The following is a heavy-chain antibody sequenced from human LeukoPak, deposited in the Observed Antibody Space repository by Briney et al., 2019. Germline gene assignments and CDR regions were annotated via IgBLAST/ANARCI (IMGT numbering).Heavy chain of an antibody. Sequence: SVKVSCKASGGTFSSYAISWVRQAPGQGLEWMGRIIPILGIANYAQKFQGRVTITADKSTSTAYMGLSSLRSEDTAVYYCARVFPNTERLAHFDYWGQGTLVTVSS. CDR3: ARVFPNTERLAHFDY. CDR2: IIPILGIA. V-gene: IGHV1-69*04. CDR1: GGTFSSYA. J-gene: IGHJ4*02. D-gene: IGHD2-21*01.